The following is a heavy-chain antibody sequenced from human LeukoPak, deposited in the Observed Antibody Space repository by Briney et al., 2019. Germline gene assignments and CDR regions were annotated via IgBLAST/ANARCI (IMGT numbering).Heavy chain of an antibody. D-gene: IGHD3-9*01. V-gene: IGHV4-59*01. CDR3: ARVPHYDILTGYYWNAFDI. Sequence: SETLSLTCTVSGGSISSYYWSWIRQPPGKGLEWIGYIYYSGSTNYNPSLKSRVTISVDTSKNQFSLKLSSETAADTAVYYCARVPHYDILTGYYWNAFDIWGQGTMVTVSS. CDR2: IYYSGST. J-gene: IGHJ3*02. CDR1: GGSISSYY.